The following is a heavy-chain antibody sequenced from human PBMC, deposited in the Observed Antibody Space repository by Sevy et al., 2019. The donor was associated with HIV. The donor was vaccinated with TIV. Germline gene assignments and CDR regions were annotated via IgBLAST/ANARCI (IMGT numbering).Heavy chain of an antibody. CDR1: GFTFSSYA. J-gene: IGHJ6*02. CDR3: VKADYDFWGLERDSYHALHV. Sequence: GGSLRLSCAASGFTFSSYAMTWVRQAPGKGLEGVSVTHGRGSSTYYADDVKGRFTISRDNSKNTMYLQMDSLRGEERAVYDCVKADYDFWGLERDSYHALHVWGQGTTVTVSS. V-gene: IGHV3-23*01. D-gene: IGHD3-3*01. CDR2: THGRGSST.